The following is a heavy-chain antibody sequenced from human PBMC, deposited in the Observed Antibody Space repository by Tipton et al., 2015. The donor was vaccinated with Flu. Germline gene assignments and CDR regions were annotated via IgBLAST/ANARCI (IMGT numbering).Heavy chain of an antibody. J-gene: IGHJ6*02. CDR2: IKQDGSKK. CDR3: ARDHPPSITVLGEITDYFGMDV. Sequence: SLRLSCAASGFTFSNYYMTWVRQAPGKGLEWVGNIKQDGSKKQYVDSVRGRFTISRDNAKNSVYLQMNSLRAEDTAVYYCARDHPPSITVLGEITDYFGMDVWGQGTTVTVSS. D-gene: IGHD3-3*01. CDR1: GFTFSNYY. V-gene: IGHV3-7*03.